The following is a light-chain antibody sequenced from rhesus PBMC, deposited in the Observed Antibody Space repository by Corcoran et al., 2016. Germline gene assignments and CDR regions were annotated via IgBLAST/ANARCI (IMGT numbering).Light chain of an antibody. Sequence: DIQMTQAPSSLSAPVGDRVTITCRASQGISKYISWYQQKPGKAPKRLIYVASRLESGVPSRFSGSGSGTEFTLPISSLQPQDFAVSFCLQYSSKPFTFGPGTKLDIK. CDR3: LQYSSKPFT. CDR1: QGISKY. J-gene: IGKJ3*01. CDR2: VAS. V-gene: IGKV1-36*01.